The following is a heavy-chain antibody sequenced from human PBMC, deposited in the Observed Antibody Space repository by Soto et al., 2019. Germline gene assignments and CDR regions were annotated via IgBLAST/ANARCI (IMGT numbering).Heavy chain of an antibody. V-gene: IGHV4-4*07. Sequence: QVQLQESGPGLVKPSETLSLTCTVSGGSISSYYWSWIRQPAGKGLEWIGRIYSSGSITYNPSLKSRISMSVETSKSQFSRKLSSVTAADTAVYYCVRGGGRDSRSMYYYSGMDVWGQGTTVTVSS. D-gene: IGHD3-22*01. CDR3: VRGGGRDSRSMYYYSGMDV. J-gene: IGHJ6*02. CDR2: IYSSGSI. CDR1: GGSISSYY.